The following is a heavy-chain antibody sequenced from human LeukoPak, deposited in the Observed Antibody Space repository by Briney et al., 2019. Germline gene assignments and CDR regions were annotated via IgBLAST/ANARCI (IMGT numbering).Heavy chain of an antibody. CDR3: AKDWSCDY. J-gene: IGHJ4*02. CDR1: GFTFSSYA. CDR2: ISDRGDKT. V-gene: IGHV3-23*01. D-gene: IGHD1-26*01. Sequence: TGGSLRLSCAASGFTFSSYAMTWVRQAPGKGLEWVSAISDRGDKTHYADSVKGRFTISRDNSKNTVYLQMSSLRAEDTAIYYCAKDWSCDYWGQGTLVTVSS.